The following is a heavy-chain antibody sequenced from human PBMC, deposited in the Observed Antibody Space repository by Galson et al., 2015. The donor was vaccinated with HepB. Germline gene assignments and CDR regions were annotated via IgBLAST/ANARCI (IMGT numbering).Heavy chain of an antibody. D-gene: IGHD3-10*01. CDR2: IVVGSGNT. V-gene: IGHV1-58*02. J-gene: IGHJ4*02. CDR3: AALVTMVRGVTNILDY. CDR1: GFTFTSSA. Sequence: SVTVSWKASGFTFTSSAMQWVRQARGQRLEWIGWIVVGSGNTNYAQKFQERVTITRDMSTSTAYMELSSLRSEDTAVYYCAALVTMVRGVTNILDYWGQGTLVTVSS.